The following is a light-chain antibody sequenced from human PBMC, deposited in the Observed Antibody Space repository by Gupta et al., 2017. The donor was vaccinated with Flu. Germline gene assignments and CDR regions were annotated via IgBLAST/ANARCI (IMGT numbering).Light chain of an antibody. Sequence: DIQMTQSPSSLSASVRDSVTITCRASQSISSYLNWYQQKPGKAPKLLIYGASSLANGVPSRFSGSGSGTDFTLTISSLQPEDFATYYCQQSYSTPITFGQGTRLEIK. CDR1: QSISSY. CDR2: GAS. CDR3: QQSYSTPIT. J-gene: IGKJ5*01. V-gene: IGKV1-39*01.